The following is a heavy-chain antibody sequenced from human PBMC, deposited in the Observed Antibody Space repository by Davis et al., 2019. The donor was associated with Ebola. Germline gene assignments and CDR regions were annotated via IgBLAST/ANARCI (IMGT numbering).Heavy chain of an antibody. CDR2: ITNNGGST. Sequence: GESLKLSCSASRFTFSSYAMHWVRQAPGQGLHYVSGITNNGGSTYYADSVKGRFTISRDNSKKTLYLQMNSLRAEDTAVYYCAKSGLSFGVVKYHYGMDVWGKGTTVTVSS. CDR1: RFTFSSYA. J-gene: IGHJ6*04. CDR3: AKSGLSFGVVKYHYGMDV. D-gene: IGHD3-3*01. V-gene: IGHV3-64*04.